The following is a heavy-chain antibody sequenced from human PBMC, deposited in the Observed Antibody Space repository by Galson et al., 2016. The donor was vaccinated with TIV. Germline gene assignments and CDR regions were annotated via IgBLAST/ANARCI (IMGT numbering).Heavy chain of an antibody. V-gene: IGHV3-30*03. J-gene: IGHJ4*02. Sequence: SLRLSCAVSGLTFKSYGMHWVRQAPGKGLEWVALISFDGSNKYYADSVKGRFIISRDNSKNTLYLQMDSLRPEDTAVYFCFQLHLRNYWGPGTLVTVSS. CDR2: ISFDGSNK. CDR3: FQLHLRNY. D-gene: IGHD3-10*01. CDR1: GLTFKSYG.